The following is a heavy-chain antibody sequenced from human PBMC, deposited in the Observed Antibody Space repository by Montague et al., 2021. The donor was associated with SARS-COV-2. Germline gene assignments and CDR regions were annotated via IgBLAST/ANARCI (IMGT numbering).Heavy chain of an antibody. J-gene: IGHJ5*02. CDR2: IYHSGST. V-gene: IGHV4-38-2*02. CDR3: ARNPRPAAMWGWFDP. D-gene: IGHD2-2*01. CDR1: GYSIGSGYY. Sequence: SETLSLTCTVSGYSIGSGYYWGWIRQPPGKGLEWIGSIYHSGSTYYNPSLKSRVTISVDTSKNQFSLKLSSVTAADTAVYYCARNPRPAAMWGWFDPWGQGTLVTVSS.